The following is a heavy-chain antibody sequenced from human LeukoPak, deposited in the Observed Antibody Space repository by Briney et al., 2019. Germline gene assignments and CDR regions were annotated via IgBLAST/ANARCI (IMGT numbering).Heavy chain of an antibody. D-gene: IGHD1-26*01. CDR1: GLNVSDNY. CDR2: MYSGGGT. V-gene: IGHV3-66*02. CDR3: ARGVGAYDAFDV. Sequence: GGSLRLSCVASGLNVSDNYMNWVRQAPGKGLEWVSVMYSGGGTHYTDSVQGRFTLFRDTSKSSMYLQMNTLRTEDTAVYYCARGVGAYDAFDVWGQGTMVTASS. J-gene: IGHJ3*01.